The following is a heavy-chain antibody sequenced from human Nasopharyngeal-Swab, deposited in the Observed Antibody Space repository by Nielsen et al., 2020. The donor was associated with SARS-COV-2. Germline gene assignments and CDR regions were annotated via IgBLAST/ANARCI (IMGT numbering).Heavy chain of an antibody. CDR1: GGSFSGYY. CDR2: INHSGTT. D-gene: IGHD3-22*01. CDR3: ARGHRSISMIVVVIATAHFYFDS. J-gene: IGHJ4*02. Sequence: SETLSLTCAVYGGSFSGYYWSWIRQPPGKGLDWIGEINHSGTTSYNPSPKSRVTISSDTSKNQFSLKLSSVTAADTAVYYCARGHRSISMIVVVIATAHFYFDSWGRGTLVTVTS. V-gene: IGHV4-34*01.